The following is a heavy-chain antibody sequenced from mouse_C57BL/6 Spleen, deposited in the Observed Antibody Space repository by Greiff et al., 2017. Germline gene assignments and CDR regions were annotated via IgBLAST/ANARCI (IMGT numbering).Heavy chain of an antibody. CDR1: GYTFPSYW. D-gene: IGHD1-1*01. Sequence: QVQLQQPGAELVRPGSSVKLSCKASGYTFPSYWMHWVKQRPIQGLEWIGNIDPSDSETHYNQKFKDKATLTVDKSSSTAYMQLSSLTSEDSAVYYCAREDYGSSHWYFDVWGTGTTVTVSS. CDR3: AREDYGSSHWYFDV. CDR2: IDPSDSET. J-gene: IGHJ1*03. V-gene: IGHV1-52*01.